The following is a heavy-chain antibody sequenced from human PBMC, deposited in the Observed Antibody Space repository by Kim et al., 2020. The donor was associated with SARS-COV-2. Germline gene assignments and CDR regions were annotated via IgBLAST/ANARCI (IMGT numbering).Heavy chain of an antibody. CDR3: ARESGSGSYYNV. V-gene: IGHV3-11*01. D-gene: IGHD3-10*01. Sequence: GGSLRLSCAASGFTFSDYYMSWIRQAPGKGLEWVSYISSSGTITYYADSVKGRFTISRDNAKNSLFLQMNSLRAEGTALYYCARESGSGSYYNVWGQGTLVTVSS. J-gene: IGHJ4*02. CDR2: ISSSGTIT. CDR1: GFTFSDYY.